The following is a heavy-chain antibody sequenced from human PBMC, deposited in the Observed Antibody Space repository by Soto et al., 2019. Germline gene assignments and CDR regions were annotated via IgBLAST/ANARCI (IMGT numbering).Heavy chain of an antibody. CDR2: VSPYNGYT. Sequence: ASVKVSCKASGYTFSTFDLSWVRQAPGQGLEWMGSVSPYNGYTDYAQNLQGRVTMTTDRDTSTVYLELRSLRSDDTAVYYCARGGAVASAIDSWGQGTLVTVSS. D-gene: IGHD6-19*01. CDR3: ARGGAVASAIDS. CDR1: GYTFSTFD. V-gene: IGHV1-18*01. J-gene: IGHJ4*02.